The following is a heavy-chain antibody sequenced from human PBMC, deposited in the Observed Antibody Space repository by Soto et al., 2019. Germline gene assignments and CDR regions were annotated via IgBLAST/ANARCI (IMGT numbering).Heavy chain of an antibody. CDR2: VKDGGHT. CDR1: GGSLSGYY. D-gene: IGHD5-12*01. V-gene: IGHV4-34*01. Sequence: QVQLQQWGAGLLKPSETLSLNCAVTGGSLSGYYWSWIRQPPGKGLEWIGEVKDGGHTNYSPSLRGRFTISSDPSNNQFSLRLISVTAADTGVYYCARGQEGVVATHWDQGSLVTVSS. J-gene: IGHJ4*02. CDR3: ARGQEGVVATH.